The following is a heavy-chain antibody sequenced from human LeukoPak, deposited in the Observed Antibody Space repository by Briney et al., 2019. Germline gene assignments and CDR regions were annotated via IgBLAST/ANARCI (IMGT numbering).Heavy chain of an antibody. V-gene: IGHV3-23*01. CDR2: ISGCGGNT. D-gene: IGHD2-15*01. CDR3: MRDEGSGGSCYSSGNDGFDI. J-gene: IGHJ3*02. CDR1: GFTFSSCA. Sequence: PGGSLRLLYSASGFTFSSCAMSWVGQAPGKGREGVSRISGCGGNTYFADAVKGRFTISRDNSKNTLYMQMSSLRAEDTAALCNMRDEGSGGSCYSSGNDGFDICGQGTMVIVSS.